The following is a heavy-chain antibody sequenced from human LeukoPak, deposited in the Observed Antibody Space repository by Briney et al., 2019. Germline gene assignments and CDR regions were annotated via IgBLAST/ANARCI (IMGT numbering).Heavy chain of an antibody. CDR1: GYTFSNYG. CDR3: ARDGTSTDDY. V-gene: IGHV1-18*01. CDR2: SSTNSDNA. Sequence: GASVKVSCKASGYTFSNYGIHWVRQAPGQGLEWMGWSSTNSDNANYAQKFQGRVTMTTDTSTSTAYMVLRSLRSDDTAVYYCARDGTSTDDYWGQGTAVTVSS. D-gene: IGHD1-7*01. J-gene: IGHJ4*02.